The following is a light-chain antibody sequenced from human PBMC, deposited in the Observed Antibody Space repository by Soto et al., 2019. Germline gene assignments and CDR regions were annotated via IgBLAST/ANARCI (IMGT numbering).Light chain of an antibody. V-gene: IGKV4-1*01. J-gene: IGKJ3*01. CDR3: QQYFNTPLT. CDR1: QSVFYSSNNKNY. Sequence: DIVMTQSPDSLAVSLGERATINCKSSQSVFYSSNNKNYLAWYQQKPGQPPRLLIYWASTRESGVPDRCSGSGSGTDFTLTISSLQAEDVAVYYCQQYFNTPLTFGPGTKVDIK. CDR2: WAS.